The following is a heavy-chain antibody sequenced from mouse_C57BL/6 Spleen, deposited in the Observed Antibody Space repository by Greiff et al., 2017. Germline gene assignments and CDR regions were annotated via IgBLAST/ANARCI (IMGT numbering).Heavy chain of an antibody. CDR3: SYYYGSSYLYCFDY. CDR1: GYTFTDYE. CDR2: IDPETGGT. Sequence: QVQLQQSGAELVRPGASVTLSCKASGYTFTDYEMHWVKQTPVHGLEWIGAIDPETGGTAYNQKFKGKAILTADKSSSTAYMELRSLTSEDSAVYYCSYYYGSSYLYCFDYWGQGTPLTVSA. D-gene: IGHD1-1*01. V-gene: IGHV1-15*01. J-gene: IGHJ2*01.